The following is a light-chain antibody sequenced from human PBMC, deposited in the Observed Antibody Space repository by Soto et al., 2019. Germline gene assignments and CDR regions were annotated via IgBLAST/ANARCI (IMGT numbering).Light chain of an antibody. Sequence: QSALTQPASVSGSPGQSISISCTGTGSDDGGYNYVSWYQQHPGKAPKVMIYDVSNRPSGVSNRFSGSKSGNTASLTISGLHAEDEADYYCSSFTSASTPLVFGGGTQLTVL. V-gene: IGLV2-14*01. J-gene: IGLJ2*01. CDR2: DVS. CDR1: GSDDGGYNY. CDR3: SSFTSASTPLV.